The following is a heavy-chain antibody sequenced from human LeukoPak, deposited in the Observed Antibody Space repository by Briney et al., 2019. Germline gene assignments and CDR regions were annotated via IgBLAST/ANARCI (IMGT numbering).Heavy chain of an antibody. J-gene: IGHJ4*02. CDR1: GFTFSSYA. Sequence: PGESLRLSCAASGFTFSSYAMSWVRQAPGKGLEWVSSISSSSSYIYYADSVKGRFTISRDNAKNSLYLQMNSLRAEDAAVYYCARDRRGYNPRNYFDYWGQGTLVTVSS. CDR2: ISSSSSYI. CDR3: ARDRRGYNPRNYFDY. D-gene: IGHD5-12*01. V-gene: IGHV3-21*01.